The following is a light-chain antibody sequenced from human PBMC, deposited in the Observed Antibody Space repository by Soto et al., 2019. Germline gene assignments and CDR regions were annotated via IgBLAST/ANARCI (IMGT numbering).Light chain of an antibody. CDR3: QQYYTNPFT. V-gene: IGKV4-1*01. J-gene: IGKJ4*01. CDR2: WAS. CDR1: QSVLYSTNNKNY. Sequence: DFVMTQSPDSLAVSLGERATINCKSSQSVLYSTNNKNYLAWYQQKPGQPHKLLIYWASTRESGGPDRFSGSGSGTDFTLTISSLQAEDVALYFCQQYYTNPFTFGGGTKVEIK.